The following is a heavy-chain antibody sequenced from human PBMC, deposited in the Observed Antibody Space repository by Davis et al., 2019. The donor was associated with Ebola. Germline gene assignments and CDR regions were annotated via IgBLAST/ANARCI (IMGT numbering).Heavy chain of an antibody. Sequence: ASVTVSCKASGYTFTSYDINWVRQATGQGLEWMGWMNPNSGNTGYAQKFQGRVTMTRNTSISTAYMELSSLRSEDTAVYYCARGDPLYSSGWYSGDYWGQGTLVTVSS. J-gene: IGHJ4*02. CDR1: GYTFTSYD. CDR2: MNPNSGNT. CDR3: ARGDPLYSSGWYSGDY. D-gene: IGHD6-19*01. V-gene: IGHV1-8*01.